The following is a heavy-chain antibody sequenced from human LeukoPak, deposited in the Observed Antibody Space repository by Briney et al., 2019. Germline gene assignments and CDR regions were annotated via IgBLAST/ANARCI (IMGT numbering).Heavy chain of an antibody. V-gene: IGHV3-73*01. Sequence: GGTLRLSCAASGFTFSGSAMHWVRQAYGKGLEWVGGIRSKANGDATAYAASVKGRFTISRDDSKNTAYLQMNSLKTEDTAVYYCTGSLGYCSGGSCYGPDYWGQGALVTVSS. CDR3: TGSLGYCSGGSCYGPDY. J-gene: IGHJ4*02. D-gene: IGHD2-15*01. CDR1: GFTFSGSA. CDR2: IRSKANGDAT.